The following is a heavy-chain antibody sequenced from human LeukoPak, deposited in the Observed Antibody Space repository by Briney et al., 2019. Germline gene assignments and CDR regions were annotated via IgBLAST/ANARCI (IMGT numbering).Heavy chain of an antibody. Sequence: GGSLRLSCAASGFTCSDYYMSWIRQAPGKGLEWVSYISSSGSTIYYADSVKGRFTISRDDAKNLLYLDMNSLRAEDTAVYYCARGHTAVTRHFDFWGQGTLVTVSS. V-gene: IGHV3-11*04. D-gene: IGHD4-17*01. CDR3: ARGHTAVTRHFDF. CDR2: ISSSGSTI. J-gene: IGHJ4*02. CDR1: GFTCSDYY.